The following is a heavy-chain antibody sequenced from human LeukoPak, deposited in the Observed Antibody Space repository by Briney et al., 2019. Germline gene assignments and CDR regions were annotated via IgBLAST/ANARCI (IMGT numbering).Heavy chain of an antibody. J-gene: IGHJ3*02. CDR1: GYTFTRYD. CDR2: MNPNSGNT. CDR3: ARPNVDTATSDDAFDI. Sequence: GASVNVSCKASGYTFTRYDINWVRQATGQGLEWMGWMNPNSGNTGYAQKFQGRVTMTRNTSISTAYMELSSLRSEDTAVYYCARPNVDTATSDDAFDIWGQGTMVTVSS. V-gene: IGHV1-8*01. D-gene: IGHD5-18*01.